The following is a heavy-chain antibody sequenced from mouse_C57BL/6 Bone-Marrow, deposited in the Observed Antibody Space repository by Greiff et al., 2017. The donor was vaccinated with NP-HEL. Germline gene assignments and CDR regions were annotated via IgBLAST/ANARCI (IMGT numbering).Heavy chain of an antibody. CDR3: ARFPYYYGSSYEVYYFDY. CDR2: INPYNGGT. J-gene: IGHJ2*01. Sequence: VQLQQSGPVLVKPGASVKMSCKASGYTFTDYYMNWVKQSHGKSLEWIGVINPYNGGTSYNQKFKGKATLTVDKSSSTAYMELNSLTSEDSAVYYCARFPYYYGSSYEVYYFDYWGQGTTLTVSS. V-gene: IGHV1-19*01. D-gene: IGHD1-1*01. CDR1: GYTFTDYY.